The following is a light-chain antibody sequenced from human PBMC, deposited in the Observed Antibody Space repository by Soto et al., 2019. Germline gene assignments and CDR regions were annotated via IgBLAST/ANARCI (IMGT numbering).Light chain of an antibody. CDR3: QQYDSLPRT. Sequence: DIQMTQSPSSLSASVGDRVTITCQASQDISNSLNWYQQKPGKAPKLLIYDASNLETGVPSRFSGSGSGTDFTFTISSLQPEDIVTYYCQQYDSLPRTFGQGTKLEI. V-gene: IGKV1-33*01. CDR2: DAS. CDR1: QDISNS. J-gene: IGKJ2*01.